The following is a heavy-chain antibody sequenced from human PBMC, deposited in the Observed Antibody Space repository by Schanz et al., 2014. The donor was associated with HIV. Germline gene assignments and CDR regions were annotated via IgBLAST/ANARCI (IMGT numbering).Heavy chain of an antibody. J-gene: IGHJ6*02. CDR3: ARAAFSSEYYYGMDV. D-gene: IGHD3-3*02. Sequence: QVQLVQSGAEVKKPGASVKVSCKASGYTFTNYDINWVRQATGQGLEWMGWMNPNSGNTGYAQKFQGRVTIIADESTSTAYMELSSLRSADMAVYFCARAAFSSEYYYGMDVWGQGTTVTVSS. CDR1: GYTFTNYD. CDR2: MNPNSGNT. V-gene: IGHV1-8*01.